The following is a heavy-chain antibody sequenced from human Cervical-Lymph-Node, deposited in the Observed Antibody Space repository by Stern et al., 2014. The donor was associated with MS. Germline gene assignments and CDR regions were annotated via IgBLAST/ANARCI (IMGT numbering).Heavy chain of an antibody. CDR2: FDPEDGEM. CDR1: GHTLMELS. Sequence: VQLVQSGAEVKKPGASVKVSCKGSGHTLMELSMHWVRQAPGKGLEWMGGFDPEDGEMFYAQTFQGRVIMTEDTSTDIAHMELTSLTPDDTAVYYCATDAGFWGQGTMVTVSS. CDR3: ATDAGF. J-gene: IGHJ3*01. V-gene: IGHV1-24*01.